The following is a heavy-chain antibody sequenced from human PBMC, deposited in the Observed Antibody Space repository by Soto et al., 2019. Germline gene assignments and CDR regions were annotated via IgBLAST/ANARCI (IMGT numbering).Heavy chain of an antibody. CDR1: GFAFNIYA. D-gene: IGHD3-10*01. V-gene: IGHV3-23*01. Sequence: GSLRLSCAASGFAFNIYAMSWVRQAPGKGLEWVSVISGSADSTNYADSVKGRFTISRDNSKNTVYLQMNSLRVEDTAVYYCAKDRNHYGSGSYFDYWGQGTLVTVSS. CDR3: AKDRNHYGSGSYFDY. J-gene: IGHJ4*02. CDR2: ISGSADST.